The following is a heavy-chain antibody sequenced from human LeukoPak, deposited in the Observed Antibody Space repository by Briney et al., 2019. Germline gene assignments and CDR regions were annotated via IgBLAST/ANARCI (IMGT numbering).Heavy chain of an antibody. Sequence: ASVKVSCKASGYTFTSYGISWVRQAPGQGLEWMGWISAYNGNTNYAQKIQGRVTMTTDTSTSTAYMELRSLRSDDTAVYYCARPHSGSYLHAFDIWVEGTMVTVSS. V-gene: IGHV1-18*01. CDR1: GYTFTSYG. J-gene: IGHJ3*02. CDR2: ISAYNGNT. CDR3: ARPHSGSYLHAFDI. D-gene: IGHD1-26*01.